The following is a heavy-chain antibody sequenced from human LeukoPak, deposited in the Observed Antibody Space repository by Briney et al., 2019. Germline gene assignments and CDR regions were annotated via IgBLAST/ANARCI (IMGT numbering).Heavy chain of an antibody. J-gene: IGHJ6*02. Sequence: GGSLRLSCAASGFTFSSYAMHWVRQAPGKGLEWVAVISYDGSNKYYADSVKGRFTISRDNSKNTLYLQMNSLRAEDTAVYYCARVSSSWSSRIHGMDVWGQGTTVTVSS. CDR3: ARVSSSWSSRIHGMDV. D-gene: IGHD6-13*01. CDR1: GFTFSSYA. CDR2: ISYDGSNK. V-gene: IGHV3-30-3*01.